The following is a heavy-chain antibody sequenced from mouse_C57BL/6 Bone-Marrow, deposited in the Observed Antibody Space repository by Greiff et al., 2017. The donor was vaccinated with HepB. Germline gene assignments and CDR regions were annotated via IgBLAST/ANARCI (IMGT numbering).Heavy chain of an antibody. CDR1: GYTFTDYE. V-gene: IGHV1-15*01. D-gene: IGHD2-5*01. Sequence: VKLVESGAELVRPGASVTLSCKASGYTFTDYEMHWVKQTPVHGLEWIGAIDPETGGTAYNQKFKGKAILTADKSSSTAYMELRSLTSEDSAVYYCTIYSNQAWFAYWGQGTLVTVSA. CDR2: IDPETGGT. J-gene: IGHJ3*01. CDR3: TIYSNQAWFAY.